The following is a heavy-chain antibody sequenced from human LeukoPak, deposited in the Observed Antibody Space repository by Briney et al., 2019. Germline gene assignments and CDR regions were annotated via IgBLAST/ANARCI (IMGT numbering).Heavy chain of an antibody. J-gene: IGHJ4*02. D-gene: IGHD5-12*01. CDR2: IYYSGRT. CDR1: GASVSSGGYH. V-gene: IGHV4-31*03. CDR3: ARVGTPGYSGYDH. Sequence: PSQTLSLTCTVSGASVSSGGYHWSWIRQHPGKGLEWIGSIYYSGRTYYNPSLKSRVTTSIDTSRNQFSLKLSSVTAADTAVYYCARVGTPGYSGYDHWGQGTLVTVSS.